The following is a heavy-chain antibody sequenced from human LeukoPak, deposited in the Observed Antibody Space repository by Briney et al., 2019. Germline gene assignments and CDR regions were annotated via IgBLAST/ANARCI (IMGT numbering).Heavy chain of an antibody. D-gene: IGHD1-26*01. J-gene: IGHJ4*02. CDR3: ARIRIVGATKDDY. CDR2: IDWDDDK. V-gene: IGHV2-70*11. CDR1: GFSLSTSGMC. Sequence: SGPALVKPTQTLTLTCTFSGFSLSTSGMCVSWIRQPPGNALEWLARIDWDDDKYYSTSLKTRLTISKDTSKNQLVLTMTNMDPVDTATYYCARIRIVGATKDDYWGQGTLVTVSS.